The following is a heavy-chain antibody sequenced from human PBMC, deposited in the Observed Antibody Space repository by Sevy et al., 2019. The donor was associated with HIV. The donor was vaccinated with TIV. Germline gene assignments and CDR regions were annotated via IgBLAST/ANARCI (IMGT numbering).Heavy chain of an antibody. CDR1: GFSFSGYV. Sequence: GGSLRLSCAASGFSFSGYVMNWVRQAPGKGLEWDSSISGRDSSTYYADSVRRRFIISRDNSENTQYLQMNGLRAEDXXXXYCXXXXLWXLLAAHDAFDVWGQGTMVTVSS. CDR2: ISGRDSST. J-gene: IGHJ3*01. D-gene: IGHD1-26*01. V-gene: IGHV3-23*01. CDR3: XXXXLWXLLAAHDAFDV.